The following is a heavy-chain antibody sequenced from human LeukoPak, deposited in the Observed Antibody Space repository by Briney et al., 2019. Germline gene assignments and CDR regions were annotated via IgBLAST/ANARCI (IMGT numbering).Heavy chain of an antibody. CDR1: GFTFSSYS. J-gene: IGHJ4*02. Sequence: GGSLRLSCAASGFTFSSYSMNWVRQAPGKGLEWVSSISSSSSYIYYADSVKGRFTISRDNAKNSLYLQMNSLRAEDTAVYYYAGSWRYFDFDYWGQGTLVTVSS. CDR3: AGSWRYFDFDY. D-gene: IGHD3-9*01. V-gene: IGHV3-21*01. CDR2: ISSSSSYI.